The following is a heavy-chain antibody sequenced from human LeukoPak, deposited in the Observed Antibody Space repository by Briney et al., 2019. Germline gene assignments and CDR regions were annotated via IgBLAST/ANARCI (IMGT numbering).Heavy chain of an antibody. CDR2: IYYSGST. D-gene: IGHD4-17*01. V-gene: IGHV4-61*01. CDR3: ARADYGDYGFGY. J-gene: IGHJ4*02. CDR1: GYSISSGYY. Sequence: SSETLSLTCTVSGYSISSGYYWSWIRQPPGKGLEWIGYIYYSGSTNYNPSLKSRVTISVDTSKNQFSLKLSSVTAADTAVYYCARADYGDYGFGYWGQGTLVTVSS.